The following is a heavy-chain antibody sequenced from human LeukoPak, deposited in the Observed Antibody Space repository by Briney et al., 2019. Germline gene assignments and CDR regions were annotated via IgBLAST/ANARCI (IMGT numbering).Heavy chain of an antibody. CDR3: ARRRHPAAFDI. CDR2: IQGDGSHT. CDR1: GFAFSNYW. Sequence: GGSLRLSCAASGFAFSNYWMDWVRQAPGMGLVWVSRIQGDGSHTTYADSVKGRFTISRDNAKNSLYLQMNSLRAEDTAVYYCARRRHPAAFDIWGQGTMVTVSS. D-gene: IGHD6-25*01. J-gene: IGHJ3*02. V-gene: IGHV3-74*01.